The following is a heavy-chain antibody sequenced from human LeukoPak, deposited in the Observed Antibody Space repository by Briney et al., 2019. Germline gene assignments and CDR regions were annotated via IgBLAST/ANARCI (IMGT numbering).Heavy chain of an antibody. Sequence: ASVKVSCKASGYTFTGYYMHWVRQAPGQGLEWMGWINPNSGGTNYAQKFQGWVTMTRDTSISTAYMELSRLRSDDTAVYYCARVSDWYEAWDYFDYWGQGTLVTVSS. CDR2: INPNSGGT. CDR3: ARVSDWYEAWDYFDY. V-gene: IGHV1-2*04. CDR1: GYTFTGYY. D-gene: IGHD6-19*01. J-gene: IGHJ4*02.